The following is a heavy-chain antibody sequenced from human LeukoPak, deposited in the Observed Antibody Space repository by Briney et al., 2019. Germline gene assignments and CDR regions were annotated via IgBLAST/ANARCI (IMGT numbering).Heavy chain of an antibody. V-gene: IGHV1-18*01. CDR2: TSAYNGNT. J-gene: IGHJ4*02. Sequence: ASVKVSCKASGYTFTSYGISWVRQAPGQGLEWMGWTSAYNGNTNYAQKLQGRVTMTTDTSTSTAYMELRSLRSDDTAVYYCARSGRRGRWFAASYYFDYWGQGTLVTVSS. D-gene: IGHD3-10*01. CDR1: GYTFTSYG. CDR3: ARSGRRGRWFAASYYFDY.